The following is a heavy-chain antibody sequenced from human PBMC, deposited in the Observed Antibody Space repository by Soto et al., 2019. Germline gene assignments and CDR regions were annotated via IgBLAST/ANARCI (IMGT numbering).Heavy chain of an antibody. CDR2: MFHSGST. V-gene: IGHV4-4*02. CDR1: DGSISTYDW. D-gene: IGHD3-22*01. CDR3: ARGITMILVVQGDAPDKYYFDS. Sequence: SETLSLTCVVSDGSISTYDWWTWVRQPPGKGLEWIGKMFHSGSTNQNPSLKSRVTISVDTSKNQFSLKLKSVTAADTAVYYCARGITMILVVQGDAPDKYYFDSWGQGTQVTVSS. J-gene: IGHJ4*02.